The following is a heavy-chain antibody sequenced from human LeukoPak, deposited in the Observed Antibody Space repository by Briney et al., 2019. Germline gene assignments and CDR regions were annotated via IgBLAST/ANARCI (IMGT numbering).Heavy chain of an antibody. V-gene: IGHV3-74*01. CDR2: INNDGSIT. D-gene: IGHD3-22*01. CDR3: TRAHTNYYDSSGF. J-gene: IGHJ4*02. CDR1: GFTFSSYW. Sequence: GGSLRLSCAASGFTFSSYWMHWVRPAPGKGLVWVSRINNDGSITRYADSVEGRFTISRDNAKNTLYLQMNSLRAEDTAVYYCTRAHTNYYDSSGFWGQGTLVTVSS.